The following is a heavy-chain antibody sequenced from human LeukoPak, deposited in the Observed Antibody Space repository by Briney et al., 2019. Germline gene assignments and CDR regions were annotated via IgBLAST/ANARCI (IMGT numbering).Heavy chain of an antibody. Sequence: SETLSLTCTVSGGSISSYYWSWIRQPPGKGLEWIGYIYYSGRTSYNPSLKSRVTISVDTSKNQFSLKLSSVTAADTAVYYCARSGAFDIWGQGTMVTVSS. CDR3: ARSGAFDI. V-gene: IGHV4-59*01. J-gene: IGHJ3*02. D-gene: IGHD5-12*01. CDR1: GGSISSYY. CDR2: IYYSGRT.